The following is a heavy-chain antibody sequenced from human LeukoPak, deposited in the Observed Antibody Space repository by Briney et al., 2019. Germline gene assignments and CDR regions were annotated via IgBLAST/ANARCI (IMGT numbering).Heavy chain of an antibody. CDR2: ISAYSGNT. V-gene: IGHV1-18*01. D-gene: IGHD1-26*01. J-gene: IGHJ4*02. CDR3: ARVGATYGAPLEYDY. Sequence: ASVTVSCTASGYSFTKYGISWVRQAPGQGLQWMGGISAYSGNTNYAPKLQERVTMTTDTSTSTAYLEMRSLKSDDRAMYYCARVGATYGAPLEYDYWRQGPVVPVS. CDR1: GYSFTKYG.